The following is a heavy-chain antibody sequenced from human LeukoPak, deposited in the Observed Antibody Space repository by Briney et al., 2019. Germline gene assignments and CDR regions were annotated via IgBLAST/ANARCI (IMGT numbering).Heavy chain of an antibody. CDR3: ARQISGSHPGGYFDY. CDR1: GFTFSSYS. V-gene: IGHV3-21*01. J-gene: IGHJ4*02. D-gene: IGHD1-26*01. Sequence: AGGSLRLSCAASGFTFSSYSMNWVRQAPGKGLEWVSSISSSSGYIYYADSVKGRFTISRDNAKNSLYLQMNSLRAEDTAVYYCARQISGSHPGGYFDYWGQGTLVTVSS. CDR2: ISSSSGYI.